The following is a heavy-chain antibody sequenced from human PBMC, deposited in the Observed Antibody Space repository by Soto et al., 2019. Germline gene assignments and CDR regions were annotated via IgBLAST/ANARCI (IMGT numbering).Heavy chain of an antibody. J-gene: IGHJ6*04. Sequence: GGSLRLSCAASGFTSSSYAMSWVRQAPGKGLEWVSAISGSVGSTYYADSVKGRFTISRDNSKNTLYLQMNSLRAEDTAVYYCAKGVVPAANAHYGMEVWGKGNTVNVSS. CDR2: ISGSVGST. CDR1: GFTSSSYA. D-gene: IGHD2-2*01. V-gene: IGHV3-23*01. CDR3: AKGVVPAANAHYGMEV.